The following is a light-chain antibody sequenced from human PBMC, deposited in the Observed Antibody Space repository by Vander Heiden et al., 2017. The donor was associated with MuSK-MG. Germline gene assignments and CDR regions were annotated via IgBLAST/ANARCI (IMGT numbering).Light chain of an antibody. V-gene: IGKV1-39*01. CDR2: AAS. J-gene: IGKJ2*03. Sequence: DIQLTQSPSSLSASVGDRVTITCRSGQIISKYVNWYQQKPGKAPTLLIYAASNLHSGVPSRFSGSGSGTDFTLTISSRQPEDFAIYFCQQQYSTPYSFVQGT. CDR3: QQQYSTPYS. CDR1: QIISKY.